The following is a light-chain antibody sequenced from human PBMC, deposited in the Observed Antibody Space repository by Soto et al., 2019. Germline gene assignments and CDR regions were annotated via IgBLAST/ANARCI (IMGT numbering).Light chain of an antibody. V-gene: IGKV3-15*01. CDR3: QQYSNWPPWT. CDR2: RAS. J-gene: IGKJ1*01. CDR1: QSLGGN. Sequence: EIVMTQSPATLSVSPGDRANLSCRASQSLGGNLAWYQQKPGQAPRLLIFRASSRATGVPARFSASGSGTEFTLTIRGLQSEDFAVYYCQQYSNWPPWTCGPGTKVDIK.